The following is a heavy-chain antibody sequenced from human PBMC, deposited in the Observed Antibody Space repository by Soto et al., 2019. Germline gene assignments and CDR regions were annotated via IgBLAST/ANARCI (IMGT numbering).Heavy chain of an antibody. J-gene: IGHJ4*02. V-gene: IGHV3-30*18. CDR3: AKDGYYYDRSGFYYSDS. D-gene: IGHD3-22*01. Sequence: GGSLRLSCTASGFTFSNYCMHWVRQAPGKGLEWVAVISYDGSNKYYADSVKGRFTISRDNSKKTLYLQMNSLRAEDTAVYYCAKDGYYYDRSGFYYSDSWGQGTLVTVSS. CDR1: GFTFSNYC. CDR2: ISYDGSNK.